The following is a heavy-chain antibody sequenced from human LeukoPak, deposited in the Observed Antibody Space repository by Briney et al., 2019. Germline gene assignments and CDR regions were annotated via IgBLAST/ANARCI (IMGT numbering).Heavy chain of an antibody. Sequence: SETLSLTGTVSGGSISSSSYYWGWIRQPPGKGLEWIGSIYYSGSTYYNPSLKSRVTISVDTSKNQFSLKLSSVTAADTAVYYCARHQGHYYDSSGYRARWFDPWGQGTLVTVSS. CDR2: IYYSGST. D-gene: IGHD3-22*01. CDR1: GGSISSSSYY. CDR3: ARHQGHYYDSSGYRARWFDP. J-gene: IGHJ5*02. V-gene: IGHV4-39*01.